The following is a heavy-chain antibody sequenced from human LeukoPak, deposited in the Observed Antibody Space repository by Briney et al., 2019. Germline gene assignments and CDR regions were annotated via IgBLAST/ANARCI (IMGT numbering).Heavy chain of an antibody. CDR3: ARDLIPGWRYFYYGMDV. J-gene: IGHJ6*02. V-gene: IGHV3-66*01. D-gene: IGHD2-21*01. CDR1: GFTVSSNY. Sequence: PGGSLRLSCAASGFTVSSNYMSWVRQAPWKGLEWVSVIYSGGSTYYADSVKGRFTISRDNSKNTLYLQMNSLRAEDTAVYYCARDLIPGWRYFYYGMDVWGQGTTVTVSS. CDR2: IYSGGST.